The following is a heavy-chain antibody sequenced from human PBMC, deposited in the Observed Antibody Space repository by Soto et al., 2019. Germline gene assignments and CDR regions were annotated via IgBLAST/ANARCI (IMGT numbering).Heavy chain of an antibody. J-gene: IGHJ6*02. D-gene: IGHD5-18*01. CDR1: GFTFRTYW. Sequence: EVQLVESGGGLVQPGGSLRLSCGASGFTFRTYWLSWVRQVPGKGLEWVANINQDGSEKNYVDSVKGRFTISRDNAKNALHLQMGSLRAEDTALYYCARDGSTSWYSYDYHGMDVWGQGTTVTVSS. CDR3: ARDGSTSWYSYDYHGMDV. V-gene: IGHV3-7*05. CDR2: INQDGSEK.